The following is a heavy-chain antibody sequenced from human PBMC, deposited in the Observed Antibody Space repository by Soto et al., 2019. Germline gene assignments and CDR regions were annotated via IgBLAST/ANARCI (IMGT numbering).Heavy chain of an antibody. CDR2: ISYEGSNK. V-gene: IGHV3-30*18. D-gene: IGHD6-19*01. CDR1: GFTFSTYG. Sequence: QVQLVESGVGVVQPGRSLRLSCAASGFTFSTYGMHWVRQAPGKGLEWVAVISYEGSNKYYADSVKGRFTISRDNSPKTLYLQLTSLRAEATAVYYCSKQYRSGWYYFGHGGQGTLVTVSS. J-gene: IGHJ4*02. CDR3: SKQYRSGWYYFGH.